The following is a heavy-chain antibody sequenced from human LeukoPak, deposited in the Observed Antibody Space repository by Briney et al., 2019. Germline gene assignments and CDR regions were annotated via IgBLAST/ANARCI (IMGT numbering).Heavy chain of an antibody. Sequence: SVKVSCKASGGTFSSYAISWVRQAPGQGLEWMGRIIPILGIANYAQKFQGRVTITADKSTSTAYMELSSLRSEDTAVYYCASTAAQFEFDYWGQGALVTVSS. D-gene: IGHD6-6*01. J-gene: IGHJ4*02. CDR3: ASTAAQFEFDY. CDR1: GGTFSSYA. CDR2: IIPILGIA. V-gene: IGHV1-69*04.